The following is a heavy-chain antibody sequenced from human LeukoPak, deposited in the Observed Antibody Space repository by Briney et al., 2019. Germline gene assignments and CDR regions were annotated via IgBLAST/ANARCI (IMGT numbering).Heavy chain of an antibody. V-gene: IGHV3-23*01. D-gene: IGHD3-10*01. CDR2: ISGDGAST. Sequence: GGSLRLSCAASGFTFTIHDMNWVRQAPGKGLEWVSGISGDGASTNYAESVKGQFTISVDNSQNTLFLQMNSLRVEDTAIYYCAKDSYGSGRPLHTFEVWGQGTMVTVSS. CDR1: GFTFTIHD. J-gene: IGHJ3*01. CDR3: AKDSYGSGRPLHTFEV.